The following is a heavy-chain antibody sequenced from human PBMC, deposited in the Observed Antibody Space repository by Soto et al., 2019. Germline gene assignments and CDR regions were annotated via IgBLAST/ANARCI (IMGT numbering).Heavy chain of an antibody. CDR2: ISAYNGNT. V-gene: IGHV1-18*01. J-gene: IGHJ4*02. CDR3: ATYITAVPF. D-gene: IGHD6-13*01. Sequence: ASVKVSCKASGYTFTSYGISWVRQAPGQGLEWMGWISAYNGNTNYAQNLQGRVTMTTDTSASTAYMELRSLRSDDTAMYYCATYITAVPFWGQGTLVTVSS. CDR1: GYTFTSYG.